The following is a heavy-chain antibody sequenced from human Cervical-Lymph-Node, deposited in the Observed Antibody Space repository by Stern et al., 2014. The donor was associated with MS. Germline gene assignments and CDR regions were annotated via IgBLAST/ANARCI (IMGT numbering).Heavy chain of an antibody. D-gene: IGHD2-15*01. V-gene: IGHV5-51*03. CDR3: ARRFCGGGSCYQDY. CDR1: GYSFTRSW. J-gene: IGHJ4*02. Sequence: QLVQSGAEVKKPGESLKISCKASGYSFTRSWIGWVRQMPGKGLEWMGVIYPGDSEIKYSPSFQGQVTFSADRSTDTAYLQWSTLRASDTAIYYCARRFCGGGSCYQDYWGQGTLVTVSS. CDR2: IYPGDSEI.